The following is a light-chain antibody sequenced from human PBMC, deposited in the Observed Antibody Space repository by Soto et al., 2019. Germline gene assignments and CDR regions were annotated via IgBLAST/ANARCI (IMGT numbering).Light chain of an antibody. CDR2: DAY. V-gene: IGKV3-11*01. Sequence: EIVLTQSPATLSLSPGERATLSCRASQSVSSSLAWYQKKPGQAPRLLIYDAYDRATGIPARFSGSGSGTDFSLTVSNLESEDFAVYYCQQYSNLPLTVGGGTKV. CDR3: QQYSNLPLT. J-gene: IGKJ4*01. CDR1: QSVSSS.